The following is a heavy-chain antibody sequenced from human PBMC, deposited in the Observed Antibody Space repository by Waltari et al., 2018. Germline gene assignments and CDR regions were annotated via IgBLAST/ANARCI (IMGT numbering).Heavy chain of an antibody. CDR2: IYHSGST. CDR3: ARQSWQQLAGGAFDI. D-gene: IGHD6-13*01. V-gene: IGHV4-38-2*01. Sequence: QVQLQESGPGLVKPSETLSLTCAVSGYSISSGYYWGWIRQPPGKGLEWIGSIYHSGSTYYHPSLKSRVTISVDTSKNQFSLKLSSVTAADTAVYYCARQSWQQLAGGAFDIWGQGTMVTVSS. CDR1: GYSISSGYY. J-gene: IGHJ3*02.